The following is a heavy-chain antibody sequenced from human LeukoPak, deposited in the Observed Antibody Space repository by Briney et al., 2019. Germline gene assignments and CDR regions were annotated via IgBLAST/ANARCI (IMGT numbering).Heavy chain of an antibody. J-gene: IGHJ4*02. D-gene: IGHD6-13*01. CDR1: GFTFSNYW. CDR3: AREAGTGDY. V-gene: IGHV3-7*01. Sequence: QRGGSLRLSCEASGFTFSNYWMSWVRQAPGKGLEWVANIKQDGSEKYYVDSVKGRFTISRDNAKNSLYLQMNSLRAEDTAVYYCAREAGTGDYWGQGTLVTVSS. CDR2: IKQDGSEK.